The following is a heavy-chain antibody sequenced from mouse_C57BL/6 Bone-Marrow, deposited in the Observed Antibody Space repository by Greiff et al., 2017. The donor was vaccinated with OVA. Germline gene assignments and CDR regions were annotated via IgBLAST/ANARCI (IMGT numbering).Heavy chain of an antibody. CDR3: ASYGYYLFDY. CDR1: GYTFTSYG. V-gene: IGHV1-81*01. Sequence: VMLVESGAELARPGASVKLSCKASGYTFTSYGISWVKQRTGQDLEWIGEIYPRSGNTYYNEKFKGKATLTADKSSSTAYMELRSLTSEDSAVYFCASYGYYLFDYWGQGTTLTVSS. D-gene: IGHD2-3*01. J-gene: IGHJ2*01. CDR2: IYPRSGNT.